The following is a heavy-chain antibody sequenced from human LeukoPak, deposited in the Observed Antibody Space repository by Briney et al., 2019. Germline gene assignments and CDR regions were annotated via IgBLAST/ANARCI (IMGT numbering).Heavy chain of an antibody. CDR2: IYTSRST. CDR3: ARDLTVTTYLGSETSPEDAFDI. Sequence: SETLSLTCTVSGGSISSYYWSWIRQPAGKGLEWIGRIYTSRSTNYNPSLKSRVTMSVDTSKNQFSLKLSSVTAADTAVYYCARDLTVTTYLGSETSPEDAFDIWGQGTMVTVSS. V-gene: IGHV4-4*07. CDR1: GGSISSYY. D-gene: IGHD4-17*01. J-gene: IGHJ3*02.